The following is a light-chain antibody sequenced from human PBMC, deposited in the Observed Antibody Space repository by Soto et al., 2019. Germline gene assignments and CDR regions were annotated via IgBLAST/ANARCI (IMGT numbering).Light chain of an antibody. Sequence: EIVLTQSPGTLSLSPGERATLSCRASQSVRDSHLAWYQQKPGQAPSLLIYETSSRATGIPERFRGSGSGTEFALTITRVEPEDVAMYFCQQYGSSPGTFGQGTKVEI. V-gene: IGKV3-20*01. J-gene: IGKJ1*01. CDR1: QSVRDSH. CDR3: QQYGSSPGT. CDR2: ETS.